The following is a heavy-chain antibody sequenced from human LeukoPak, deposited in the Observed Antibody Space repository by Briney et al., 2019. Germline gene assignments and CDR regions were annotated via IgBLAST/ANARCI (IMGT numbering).Heavy chain of an antibody. Sequence: GASVKVSCKASGYSFTSFGMNWVRQAPGQGLEWLGWINTNTGNPTYGQGFTGRFVFSLDTSVSTAYLQISSLKAEDTAVYYCARDHQLLWFGELSLFDYWGQGTLVTVCS. V-gene: IGHV7-4-1*02. CDR3: ARDHQLLWFGELSLFDY. J-gene: IGHJ4*02. D-gene: IGHD3-10*01. CDR1: GYSFTSFG. CDR2: INTNTGNP.